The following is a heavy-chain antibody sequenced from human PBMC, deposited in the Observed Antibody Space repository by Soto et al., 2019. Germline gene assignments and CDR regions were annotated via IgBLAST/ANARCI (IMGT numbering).Heavy chain of an antibody. V-gene: IGHV4-4*02. J-gene: IGHJ4*02. CDR1: GGSISSSNW. CDR2: IYHSGST. D-gene: IGHD6-13*01. Sequence: PSETLSLTCAVSGGSISSSNWWSWVRQPPGKGLEWIGKIYHSGSTNYNPSLKSRVTISVDKSKNQFSLKLSSVTAADTAVYYCARDLRYSSSWYLGRDYWGQGTLVTVSS. CDR3: ARDLRYSSSWYLGRDY.